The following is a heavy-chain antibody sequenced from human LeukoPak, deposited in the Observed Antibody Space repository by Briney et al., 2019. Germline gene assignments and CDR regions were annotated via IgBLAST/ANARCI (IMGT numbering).Heavy chain of an antibody. D-gene: IGHD6-19*01. J-gene: IGHJ4*02. V-gene: IGHV4-59*08. CDR3: ASSGWYGDY. Sequence: SETLSLTCTVSGGSISSYYWSWIRQPPGKGLEWIGYIYYSGSTNYNPSLKSRVAISVDTSKNQFSLKLSSVTPADTAVYYCASSGWYGDYWGQGTLVTVSS. CDR1: GGSISSYY. CDR2: IYYSGST.